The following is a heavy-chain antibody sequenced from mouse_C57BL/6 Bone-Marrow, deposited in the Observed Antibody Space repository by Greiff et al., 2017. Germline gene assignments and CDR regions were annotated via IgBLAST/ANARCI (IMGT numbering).Heavy chain of an antibody. Sequence: VQLQQPGAELVRPGTSVKLSCKASGYTFTSYWMHWVKQRPGQGLEWIGVIDPSDSYTNYNQKFKGKATLTVDTSSSTAYMQLSSLTSEDSAVYYCARRSPYYYGSRFAYWGQGTLVTVSA. V-gene: IGHV1-59*01. D-gene: IGHD1-1*01. J-gene: IGHJ3*01. CDR3: ARRSPYYYGSRFAY. CDR2: IDPSDSYT. CDR1: GYTFTSYW.